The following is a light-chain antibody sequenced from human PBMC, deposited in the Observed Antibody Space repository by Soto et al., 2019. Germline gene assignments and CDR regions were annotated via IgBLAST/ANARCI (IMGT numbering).Light chain of an antibody. V-gene: IGKV1-5*01. CDR1: QSISRW. CDR3: QQYNSFSLIT. J-gene: IGKJ5*01. Sequence: DSQMTQSPSTLSASVGDTVTITCRASQSISRWLAWYQQKPGKAPKILISDASILENGVPSRFSGTGSGTEFTLTISNLQPDDFATYFCQQYNSFSLITFGQGTRLEIK. CDR2: DAS.